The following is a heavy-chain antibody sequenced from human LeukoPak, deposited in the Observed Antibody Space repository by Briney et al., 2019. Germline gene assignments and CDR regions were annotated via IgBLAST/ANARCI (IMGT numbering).Heavy chain of an antibody. CDR3: ARSVDGGNSPFDY. V-gene: IGHV4-28*01. D-gene: IGHD4-23*01. CDR1: GYSITSHNR. J-gene: IGHJ4*02. Sequence: PSETLSLTCAVSGYSITSHNRRGWVRQPPGKGPEWIRYIFSSGNAYYNPSLKGRISMSVDTSKNQFSLNLSSVTAVDTAVYYCARSVDGGNSPFDYWGQGTLVTVSS. CDR2: IFSSGNA.